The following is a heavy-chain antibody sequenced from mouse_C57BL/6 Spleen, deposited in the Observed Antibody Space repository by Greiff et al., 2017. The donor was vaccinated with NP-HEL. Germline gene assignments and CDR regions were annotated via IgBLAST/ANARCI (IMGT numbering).Heavy chain of an antibody. D-gene: IGHD2-4*01. CDR2: INPSNGGT. CDR3: AGGDYDGGYAMDY. CDR1: GYTFTSYW. Sequence: QVQLQQPGTELVKPGASVKLSCKASGYTFTSYWMHWVKQRPGKGLEWIGNINPSNGGTNYNEKFKSKATLTVDKSSSTAYMQLSSLTSEDSAVYYCAGGDYDGGYAMDYWGQGTSVTVSS. V-gene: IGHV1-53*01. J-gene: IGHJ4*01.